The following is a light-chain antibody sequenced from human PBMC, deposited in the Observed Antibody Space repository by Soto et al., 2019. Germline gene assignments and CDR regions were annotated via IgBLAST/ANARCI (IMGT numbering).Light chain of an antibody. CDR3: QQYNSWPQT. CDR1: ETVSTN. V-gene: IGKV3-15*01. Sequence: ETVLTQSPATLSVSPGERVTLSCRASETVSTNLAWYQQRPGQAPRLLIYDVSTGATGIPARFSGRRSGTEFTLTIRSLQSEDFGVYYCQQYNSWPQTFGQGTKVDIK. J-gene: IGKJ1*01. CDR2: DVS.